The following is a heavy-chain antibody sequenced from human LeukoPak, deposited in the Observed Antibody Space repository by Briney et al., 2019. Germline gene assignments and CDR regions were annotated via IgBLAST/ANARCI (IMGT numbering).Heavy chain of an antibody. Sequence: ASVKVSCKASGYTFISYAMHWVRQAPGQRLEWMGWINAGNGNTKYSQKFQGRVTITRDTSASTAYMELSSLRSEDTAVYYCARPRGGYYYDTLDYWGQGTLVTVSS. D-gene: IGHD3-22*01. CDR1: GYTFISYA. V-gene: IGHV1-3*01. J-gene: IGHJ4*02. CDR2: INAGNGNT. CDR3: ARPRGGYYYDTLDY.